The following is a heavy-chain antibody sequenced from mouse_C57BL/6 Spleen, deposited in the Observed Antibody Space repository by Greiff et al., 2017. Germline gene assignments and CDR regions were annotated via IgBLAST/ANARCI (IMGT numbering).Heavy chain of an antibody. Sequence: QVQLKESGAELARPGASVKMSCKASGYTFTSYTMHWVKQRPGQGLEWIGYINPSSGYTKYNQKFKDKATLTADKSSSTAYMQLRSLTSEDSAVYYWARSVMFMPYYFDYWGKGTTLTASS. CDR1: GYTFTSYT. V-gene: IGHV1-4*01. D-gene: IGHD2-3*01. CDR3: ARSVMFMPYYFDY. J-gene: IGHJ2*01. CDR2: INPSSGYT.